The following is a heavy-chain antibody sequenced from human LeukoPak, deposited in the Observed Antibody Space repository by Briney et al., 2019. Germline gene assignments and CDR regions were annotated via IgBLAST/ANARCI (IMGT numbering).Heavy chain of an antibody. Sequence: GGSLRLSCAASEFTFSSYEMNWVRQAPGKGLEWVSYISSSGSTIYYADSVKGRFTISRDNSKNTLSLQMNSLRAEDTAVYYCAKESTVTPGNVNWFDTWGQGTLVTVSS. V-gene: IGHV3-48*03. CDR3: AKESTVTPGNVNWFDT. CDR2: ISSSGSTI. D-gene: IGHD4-17*01. CDR1: EFTFSSYE. J-gene: IGHJ5*02.